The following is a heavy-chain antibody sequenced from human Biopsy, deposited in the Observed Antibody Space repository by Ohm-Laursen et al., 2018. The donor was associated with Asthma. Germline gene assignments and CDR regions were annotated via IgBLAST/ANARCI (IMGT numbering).Heavy chain of an antibody. CDR1: GFTLRSHN. Sequence: SLRLSRAAPGFTLRSHNENWVPQAPGKGLEWVFYISSSSSTIYYADSVKGRFTISRDNAKNSLYLQMNSLRDEDTAVYYCARDYGGNSGYYYGMDVWGQGTTVTVSS. CDR2: ISSSSSTI. V-gene: IGHV3-48*02. CDR3: ARDYGGNSGYYYGMDV. D-gene: IGHD4-23*01. J-gene: IGHJ6*02.